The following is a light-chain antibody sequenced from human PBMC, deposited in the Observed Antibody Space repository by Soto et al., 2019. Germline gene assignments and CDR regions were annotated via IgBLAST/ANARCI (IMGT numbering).Light chain of an antibody. CDR2: EVT. CDR1: SRDVGGYDF. CDR3: SSYRSTNTYV. J-gene: IGLJ1*01. V-gene: IGLV2-14*01. Sequence: QSALTQPRSVSGSPGQSVTISCTGTSRDVGGYDFVSWYQKHPGKAPKLIIYEVTNRPSGVSNRFSASKSGNTASLTISGLRAEDEAEYYCSSYRSTNTYVFGTGTKLTVL.